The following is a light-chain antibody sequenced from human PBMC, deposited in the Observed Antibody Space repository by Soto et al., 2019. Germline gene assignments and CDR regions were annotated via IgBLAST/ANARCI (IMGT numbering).Light chain of an antibody. Sequence: EIVLTQSPGTLSLSPGERATLSCRASQSVTSSYLAWYQQIPGQAPRLLMYNADTRATGIPDRFSGSGSGTDFTLTISRLEPEDVAVYYCQQYASYLLTFGGGTKLEIK. V-gene: IGKV3-20*01. CDR1: QSVTSSY. CDR2: NAD. CDR3: QQYASYLLT. J-gene: IGKJ4*01.